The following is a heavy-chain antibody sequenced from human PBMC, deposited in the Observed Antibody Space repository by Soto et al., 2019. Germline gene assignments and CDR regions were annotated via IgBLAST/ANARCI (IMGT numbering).Heavy chain of an antibody. CDR1: GFSFSNCG. CDR3: VKGSEVARQELDY. CDR2: ISFDGNDK. Sequence: QVQLVESGGGVVQPGSSLRLSCAASGFSFSNCGMHWVRQAPGKGLEWVAAISFDGNDKYYSESVKGRFTISRDNSKNTLFLQMNSLRVEDTAVYYCVKGSEVARQELDYWGQGTLVTVSS. J-gene: IGHJ4*02. V-gene: IGHV3-30*18. D-gene: IGHD2-15*01.